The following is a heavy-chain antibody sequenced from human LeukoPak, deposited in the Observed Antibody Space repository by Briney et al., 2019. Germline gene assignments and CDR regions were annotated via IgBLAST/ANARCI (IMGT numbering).Heavy chain of an antibody. D-gene: IGHD3-10*01. V-gene: IGHV1-46*01. J-gene: IGHJ4*02. Sequence: ASVKFSCKASGYTFTSYYMHWVRPAPGQGLEWMGIINPSGGSTSYAQKFQGRVTMTRDTSTSTVYMELSSLRSEDTAVYYCARGLWSRSTPPSYFDYWGQGTLVTVSS. CDR2: INPSGGST. CDR3: ARGLWSRSTPPSYFDY. CDR1: GYTFTSYY.